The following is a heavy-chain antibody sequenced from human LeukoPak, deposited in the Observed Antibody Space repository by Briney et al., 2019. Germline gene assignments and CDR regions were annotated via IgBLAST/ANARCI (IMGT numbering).Heavy chain of an antibody. CDR2: FCCSGST. V-gene: IGHV4-61*01. CDR3: AKAVAAVSLDS. J-gene: IGHJ4*02. Sequence: PSETLSLTCTVSGASFSSGSHYWSWLRQAPGTGLDWIGYFCCSGSTNYNPSLKSRVTISVDTSKNQFSLKVSSVTAADTAVYYCAKAVAAVSLDSWGQGTLVTVSS. CDR1: GASFSSGSHY. D-gene: IGHD4-23*01.